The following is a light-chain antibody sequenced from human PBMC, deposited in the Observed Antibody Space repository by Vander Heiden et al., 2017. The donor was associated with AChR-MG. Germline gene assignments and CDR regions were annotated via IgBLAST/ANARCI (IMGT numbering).Light chain of an antibody. V-gene: IGLV2-23*02. Sequence: QSALTQPASVSGSPGQSTTISCTGTTSDVGSYYLVTWYQQHPGKAPKLMIYEVSTRPSGVSNRFSGSRSGNTASLTISGLQADDEAEYCCCAYAGSSTLVFGGGTKLTVL. CDR3: CAYAGSSTLV. J-gene: IGLJ2*01. CDR1: TSDVGSYYL. CDR2: EVS.